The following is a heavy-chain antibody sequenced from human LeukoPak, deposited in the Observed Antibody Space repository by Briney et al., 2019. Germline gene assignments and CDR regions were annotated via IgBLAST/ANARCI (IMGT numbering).Heavy chain of an antibody. CDR3: AKGRAGSGSPYYFDY. Sequence: GGSLRLSCAASGFTFSSYAMSWVRQAPGKGLEWVSGVSGTGGSTYYADSVKGRFTISRDNSKNTLYLQMNSLRAEDTAVYYCAKGRAGSGSPYYFDYWGQGTLVTVSS. CDR1: GFTFSSYA. J-gene: IGHJ4*02. CDR2: VSGTGGST. V-gene: IGHV3-23*01. D-gene: IGHD3-10*01.